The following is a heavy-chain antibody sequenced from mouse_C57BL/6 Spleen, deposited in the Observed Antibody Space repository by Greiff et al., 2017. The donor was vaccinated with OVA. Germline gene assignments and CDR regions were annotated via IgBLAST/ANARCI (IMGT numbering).Heavy chain of an antibody. CDR1: GFTFSDYG. V-gene: IGHV5-17*01. CDR2: ISSGSSTI. J-gene: IGHJ3*01. Sequence: EVNVVESGGGLVKPGGSLKLSCAASGFTFSDYGMHWVRQAPEKGLEWVAYISSGSSTIYYADTVKGRFTISRDNAKNTLFLQMTSLRSEDTAMYYCARNYYGSSPWFAYWGQGTLVTVSA. CDR3: ARNYYGSSPWFAY. D-gene: IGHD1-1*01.